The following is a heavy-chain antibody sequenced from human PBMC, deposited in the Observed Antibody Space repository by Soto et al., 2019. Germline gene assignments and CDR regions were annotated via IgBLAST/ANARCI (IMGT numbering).Heavy chain of an antibody. CDR3: ARSPTPVSVYYYYYYMDV. Sequence: GGSLRLSCAASGFTFSSYWMSWVRQAPGKGLEWVANIKQDGSEKYYVDSVKGRFTISRDNAKNSLYLQMNSLRAEDTAVYYCARSPTPVSVYYYYYYMDVWGKGTTVTVSS. D-gene: IGHD1-26*01. CDR2: IKQDGSEK. V-gene: IGHV3-7*01. CDR1: GFTFSSYW. J-gene: IGHJ6*03.